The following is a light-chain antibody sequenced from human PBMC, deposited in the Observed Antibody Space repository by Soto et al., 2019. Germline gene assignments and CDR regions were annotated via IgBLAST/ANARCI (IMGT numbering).Light chain of an antibody. Sequence: EIVLTQSPATLSLSPGERATLSCRASQSVSSYLAWYQQKPGQPPRLLIYDASNRATGIPARFSGSGSGTDSTLTISSLEPEDFAVYSCQQRTAWSWTFGQGTKVEGK. J-gene: IGKJ1*01. CDR3: QQRTAWSWT. V-gene: IGKV3-11*01. CDR1: QSVSSY. CDR2: DAS.